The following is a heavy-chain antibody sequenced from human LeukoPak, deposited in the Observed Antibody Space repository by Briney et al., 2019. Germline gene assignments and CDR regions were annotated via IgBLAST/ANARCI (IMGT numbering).Heavy chain of an antibody. V-gene: IGHV3-7*01. Sequence: PGGSLRLSCAASGFTFSSYWMSWVRQAPGKGLEWVANIKQDGSEKYYVDSVKGRFTISRDNAKNSLYLQMNSLRAEDTAVYYCARDPSRKLRYFDWSIRFDYWGQGTLVTVSS. CDR2: IKQDGSEK. CDR1: GFTFSSYW. J-gene: IGHJ4*02. CDR3: ARDPSRKLRYFDWSIRFDY. D-gene: IGHD3-9*01.